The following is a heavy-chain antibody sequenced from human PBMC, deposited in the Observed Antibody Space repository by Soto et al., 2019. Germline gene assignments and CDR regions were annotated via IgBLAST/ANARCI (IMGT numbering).Heavy chain of an antibody. CDR1: GYTFTSYG. Sequence: QVQLVQSGAEVKKPGASVKVSCKPSGYTFTSYGISWVRQAPGQGLEWMGWISAYNGNTNYAQKLQGRVTMTTDTSTSTAYMELRSLRSDDTAVYYCARVNYDFWSGYFVVDYWGQGTLVTVSS. J-gene: IGHJ4*02. V-gene: IGHV1-18*01. D-gene: IGHD3-3*01. CDR2: ISAYNGNT. CDR3: ARVNYDFWSGYFVVDY.